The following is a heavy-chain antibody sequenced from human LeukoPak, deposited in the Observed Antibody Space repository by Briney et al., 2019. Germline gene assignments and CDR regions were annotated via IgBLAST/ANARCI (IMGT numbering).Heavy chain of an antibody. J-gene: IGHJ4*02. CDR1: GFTFSNFW. CDR3: VRSMSGTNDF. Sequence: GGSLRLSCAGSGFTFSNFWVHWVRQAPGKGLVWVARISTVGTRTDCADSVRGRFTISRDNAKNTISLQMNSLTAEDTAVYYCVRSMSGTNDFWGQGTVVSVSS. D-gene: IGHD1-1*01. V-gene: IGHV3-74*01. CDR2: ISTVGTRT.